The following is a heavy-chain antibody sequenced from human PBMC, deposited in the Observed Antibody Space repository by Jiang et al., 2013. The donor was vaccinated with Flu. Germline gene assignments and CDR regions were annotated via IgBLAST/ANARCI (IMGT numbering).Heavy chain of an antibody. CDR1: GFSLSTSGMR. CDR3: ARSIVVVPAAPNYFDY. Sequence: TLTLTCTFSGFSLSTSGMRVRLDPSAPGKALEWLARIDWDDDKFYSTSLKTRLTISKDTSKNQVVLTMTNMDPVDTATYYCARSIVVVPAAPNYFDYWGQGTLVTVSS. CDR2: IDWDDDK. J-gene: IGHJ4*02. D-gene: IGHD2-2*01. V-gene: IGHV2-70*04.